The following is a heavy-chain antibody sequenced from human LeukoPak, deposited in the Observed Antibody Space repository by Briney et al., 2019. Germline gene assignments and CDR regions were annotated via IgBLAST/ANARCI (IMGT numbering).Heavy chain of an antibody. CDR2: MNPNSGNT. CDR3: ARSYGFGELFDY. V-gene: IGHV1-8*03. Sequence: GASVKVSCKASGYTFTSYYMHWVRQATGQGLEWMGWMNPNSGNTGYAQKFQGRVTITRNTSISTAYMELSSLRSEDTAVYYCARSYGFGELFDYWGQGTLVTVSS. D-gene: IGHD3-10*01. J-gene: IGHJ4*02. CDR1: GYTFTSYY.